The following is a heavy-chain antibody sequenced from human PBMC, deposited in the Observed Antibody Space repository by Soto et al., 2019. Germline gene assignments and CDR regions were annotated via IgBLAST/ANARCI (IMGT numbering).Heavy chain of an antibody. Sequence: GESLKISCKGSGYSFTSYWIGWVRQMPGKGLEWMGIIYPGDSDTRYSPSFQGQVTISADKSISTAYLQWSSLKASDTAMYYCARVVATTFYYYYGMDVWGQGTTVTVS. CDR2: IYPGDSDT. J-gene: IGHJ6*02. CDR3: ARVVATTFYYYYGMDV. V-gene: IGHV5-51*01. D-gene: IGHD5-12*01. CDR1: GYSFTSYW.